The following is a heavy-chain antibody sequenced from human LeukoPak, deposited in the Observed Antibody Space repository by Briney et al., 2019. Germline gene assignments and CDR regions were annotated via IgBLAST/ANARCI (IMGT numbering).Heavy chain of an antibody. CDR1: GGTFSSYA. CDR2: IIPIFGTA. D-gene: IGHD2-15*01. J-gene: IGHJ6*04. CDR3: AGGVVVVAARYGMDV. Sequence: SVNVSCKASGGTFSSYAISWVRQAPGQGLEWVGGIIPIFGTANYPQKFQGRVTITADESTSTAYMELSSLRSEDTAVYYCAGGVVVVAARYGMDVWGKGTTVTVSS. V-gene: IGHV1-69*13.